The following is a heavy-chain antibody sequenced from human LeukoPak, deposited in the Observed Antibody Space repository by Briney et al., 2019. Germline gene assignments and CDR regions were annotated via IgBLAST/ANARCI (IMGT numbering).Heavy chain of an antibody. CDR1: GGSISSYY. D-gene: IGHD1-1*01. Sequence: SETLSLTCTVSGGSISSYYWSWIRQPPGKGLEWIGYISDSGSTNFNPSLKSRVTISVDTSKNQFSLKLSSVTAADTAVYYCAREGTAGTNLNSFDPWGQGTLVTVSS. CDR3: AREGTAGTNLNSFDP. V-gene: IGHV4-59*01. J-gene: IGHJ5*02. CDR2: ISDSGST.